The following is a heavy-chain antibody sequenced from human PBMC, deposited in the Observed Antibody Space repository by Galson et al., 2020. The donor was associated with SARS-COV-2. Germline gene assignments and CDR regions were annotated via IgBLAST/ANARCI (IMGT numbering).Heavy chain of an antibody. D-gene: IGHD6-13*01. J-gene: IGHJ4*02. Sequence: ASVKVSCNASGYTFTSYGISWVRQAPGQGLEWMGWISAYNGNTNYAQKLQGRVTMTTDTSTSTAYMELRSLRSDDTAVYYCARGCAQKSSSWYRDYWGQGTLVTVSS. CDR3: ARGCAQKSSSWYRDY. V-gene: IGHV1-18*01. CDR1: GYTFTSYG. CDR2: ISAYNGNT.